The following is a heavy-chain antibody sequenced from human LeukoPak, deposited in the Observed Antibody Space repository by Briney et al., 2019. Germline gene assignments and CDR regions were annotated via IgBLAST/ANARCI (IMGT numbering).Heavy chain of an antibody. V-gene: IGHV4-61*02. CDR1: GESISNSRHY. D-gene: IGHD3-3*01. CDR3: ARDGVVTMELDS. J-gene: IGHJ4*02. CDR2: IYPSGNT. Sequence: SETLSLTCTVSGESISNSRHYWSSIRQPAGKGLEWIGRIYPSGNTNYNPSLKSRLTISLDTSKNQFSLNLKSVTAADTAMYYCARDGVVTMELDSWGQGTLVTVSS.